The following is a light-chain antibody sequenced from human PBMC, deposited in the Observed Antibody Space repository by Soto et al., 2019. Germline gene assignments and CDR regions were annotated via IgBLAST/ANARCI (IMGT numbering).Light chain of an antibody. CDR1: QGIRTY. CDR2: SAS. Sequence: IHLTQSPSSLSASVRDRVTITRRASQGIRTYLAWYKQKPGKAPKLLIYSASTLQSGVPSRFSGSGSGTDFTLTISSLQPEDFATYYCLQVDVYPWTFGQGTKVDI. V-gene: IGKV1-9*01. J-gene: IGKJ1*01. CDR3: LQVDVYPWT.